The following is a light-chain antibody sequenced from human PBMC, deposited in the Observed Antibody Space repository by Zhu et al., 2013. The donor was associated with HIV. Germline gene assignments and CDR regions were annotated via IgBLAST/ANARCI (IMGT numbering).Light chain of an antibody. CDR2: GAS. Sequence: EIVMTQSPATLSVSPGERAALSCRASQSVSINLAWYQQKPGQAPRLLIYGASNRATGIPDRFSGSGSGTDFTLSISRLEPEDFAVYYCQQYDRSPLTFGGGTTVEIK. CDR1: QSVSIN. J-gene: IGKJ4*01. V-gene: IGKV3-20*01. CDR3: QQYDRSPLT.